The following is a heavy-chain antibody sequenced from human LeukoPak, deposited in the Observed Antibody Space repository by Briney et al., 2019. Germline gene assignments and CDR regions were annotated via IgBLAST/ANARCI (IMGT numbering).Heavy chain of an antibody. D-gene: IGHD5-18*01. CDR2: INQDGGEK. V-gene: IGHV3-7*01. J-gene: IGHJ4*02. CDR3: ARADWDTAMIDY. CDR1: GFTFTTYY. Sequence: GGSLRFSCAASGFTFTTYYMSWVRQAPGKGLEWVANINQDGGEKNYVDSVKGRFTISRDNAKNSLYLQMNSLRAEDTAVYYCARADWDTAMIDYWGQGTLVTVSS.